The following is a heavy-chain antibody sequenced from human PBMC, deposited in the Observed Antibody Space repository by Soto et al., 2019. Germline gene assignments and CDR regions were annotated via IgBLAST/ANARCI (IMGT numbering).Heavy chain of an antibody. J-gene: IGHJ3*02. Sequence: SLRLSCAASGFPFSSYGMHWVRQAPGKGLDWVAVIWYDGSNKYYADPVKGRFTISRDNSKNTLYLQMNSLRVEDTAVYYCARALYTGSYFDPCDIWGQGTMVTVSS. CDR3: ARALYTGSYFDPCDI. CDR2: IWYDGSNK. CDR1: GFPFSSYG. V-gene: IGHV3-33*03. D-gene: IGHD1-26*01.